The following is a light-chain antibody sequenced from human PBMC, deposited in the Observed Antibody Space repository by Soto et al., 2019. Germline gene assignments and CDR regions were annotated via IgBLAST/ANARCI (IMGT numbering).Light chain of an antibody. CDR2: GNS. CDR3: QSYDSSPSGYVV. J-gene: IGLJ2*01. V-gene: IGLV1-40*01. CDR1: SSNIGAGYD. Sequence: QSVLTQPPSVSGXXXXRVTXSCTGSSSNIGAGYDVHWYQQLPGTAPKLLIYGNSNRPSGVPDRFSGSKSGTSASLAITGLQAEDEADYYCQSYDSSPSGYVVFGGGTKLTVL.